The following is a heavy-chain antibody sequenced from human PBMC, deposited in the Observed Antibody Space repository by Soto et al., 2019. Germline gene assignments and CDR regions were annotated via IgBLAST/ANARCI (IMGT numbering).Heavy chain of an antibody. J-gene: IGHJ6*02. D-gene: IGHD4-17*01. CDR1: GYTFTGYY. Sequence: ASVKVSCKASGYTFTGYYLHWVRKAHGQGLEWMGLINPNSGGTNYAQKFQGRVTMTRDTSISTAYMELSRLRSDDTAVYYCARKRFAATVNSYYYYGMDGWGQGTTVTVSS. CDR2: INPNSGGT. V-gene: IGHV1-2*02. CDR3: ARKRFAATVNSYYYYGMDG.